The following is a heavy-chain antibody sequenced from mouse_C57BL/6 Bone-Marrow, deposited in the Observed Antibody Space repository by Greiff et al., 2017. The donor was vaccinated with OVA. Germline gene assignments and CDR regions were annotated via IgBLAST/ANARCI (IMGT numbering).Heavy chain of an antibody. CDR1: GYSITSGYY. D-gene: IGHD2-1*01. V-gene: IGHV3-6*01. J-gene: IGHJ1*03. CDR3: ARDLYGNYDYWYFDV. CDR2: ISYDGSN. Sequence: ESGPGLVKPSQSLSLTCSVTGYSITSGYYWNWIRQFPGNKLEWMGYISYDGSNNYNPSLKNRISITRDTSKNQFFLKLNSVTTEDTATYYCARDLYGNYDYWYFDVWGTGTTVTVSS.